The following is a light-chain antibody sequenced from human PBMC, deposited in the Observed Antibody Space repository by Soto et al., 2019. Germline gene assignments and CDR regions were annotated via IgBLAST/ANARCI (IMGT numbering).Light chain of an antibody. J-gene: IGLJ2*01. CDR1: TSDIGGYNY. Sequence: QSALTPPASVSGSPGQSITISCTGSTSDIGGYNYVSWYQQHPGKAPKLLIYDVSYRPSGISDRFSGSKSGNTASLTISGLQPEDEADYYCSSYGASSTLFGGGTKLTVL. CDR3: SSYGASSTL. V-gene: IGLV2-14*03. CDR2: DVS.